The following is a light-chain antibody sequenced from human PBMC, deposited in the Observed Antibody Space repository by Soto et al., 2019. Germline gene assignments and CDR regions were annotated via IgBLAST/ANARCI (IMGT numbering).Light chain of an antibody. V-gene: IGKV1-39*01. CDR3: QQSYGTPPFT. CDR1: QDISSY. J-gene: IGKJ3*01. Sequence: DIPLTQSPSPLSASVGDRVYITCRTSQDISSYLNWYQAKPGKAPKLLIYEASTLESGVPSRFSGSGSGTDVTLTISSLQPEDSATYYCQQSYGTPPFTFGPGTRVDI. CDR2: EAS.